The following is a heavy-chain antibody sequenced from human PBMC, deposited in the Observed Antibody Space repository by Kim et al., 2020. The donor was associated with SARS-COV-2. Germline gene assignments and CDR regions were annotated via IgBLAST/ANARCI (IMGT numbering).Heavy chain of an antibody. J-gene: IGHJ4*02. CDR3: ARPNDLWSHFDY. CDR2: IHPDGSST. D-gene: IGHD3-3*01. V-gene: IGHV3-74*01. CDR1: GFTFSSSW. Sequence: LSLTCAASGFTFSSSWMHWVRQAPGKGLVWVSRIHPDGSSTSYADSVKGRFTISRDNAKNTLYLQMNSLRAEDTPVYYCARPNDLWSHFDYLGQGTM.